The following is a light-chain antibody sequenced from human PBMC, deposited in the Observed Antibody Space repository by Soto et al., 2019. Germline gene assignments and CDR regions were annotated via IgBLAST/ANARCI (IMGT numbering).Light chain of an antibody. CDR2: DAS. J-gene: IGKJ2*01. Sequence: EVVLTQFPVNLSLSPGEGATLSCRASQSVSTFLAWYQHKPGQAPRLLIYDASKRAAGIPARFSGSGSGTDFTLTIGSLLPEDSAVYYCQQRPNWPRGTFGQGTKLEIK. CDR1: QSVSTF. V-gene: IGKV3-11*01. CDR3: QQRPNWPRGT.